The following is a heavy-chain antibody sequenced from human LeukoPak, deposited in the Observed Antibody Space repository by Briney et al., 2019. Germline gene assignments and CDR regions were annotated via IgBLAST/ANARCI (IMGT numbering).Heavy chain of an antibody. J-gene: IGHJ4*02. CDR1: GGSISRTSCY. Sequence: SETLSLTCSVSGGSISRTSCYWGWIRPPPGKGLEWIGGIYYTGSTYYYPSLKSRVTISVDTSKNQFSLKLSSVTAADTAVYYCARHGNYYGSGSYYWGQGTLVTVSS. V-gene: IGHV4-39*01. CDR2: IYYTGST. CDR3: ARHGNYYGSGSYY. D-gene: IGHD3-10*01.